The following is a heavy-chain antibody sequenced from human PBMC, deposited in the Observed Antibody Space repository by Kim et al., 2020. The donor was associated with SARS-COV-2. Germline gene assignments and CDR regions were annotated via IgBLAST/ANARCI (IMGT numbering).Heavy chain of an antibody. V-gene: IGHV4-59*01. CDR1: GGSISSYY. J-gene: IGHJ6*03. CDR2: IYDTGST. D-gene: IGHD3-9*01. CDR3: ARGPGNPRYPFYYMEV. Sequence: SETLSLTCTVSGGSISSYYWSWIRQPPGKGLEWIGYIYDTGSTNYNPSLKSRVTISVDTSKNQFSLKLSFVTAADTAVYYCARGPGNPRYPFYYMEVWGKGTSVTVSS.